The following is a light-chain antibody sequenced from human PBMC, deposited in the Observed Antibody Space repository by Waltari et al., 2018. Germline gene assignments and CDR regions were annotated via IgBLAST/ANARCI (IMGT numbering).Light chain of an antibody. V-gene: IGKV1-12*01. Sequence: IQMTQSPPSVSASVGDSATITRRASHDITSFLAWYQQRPGKAPKLLIHSASTSQPGGPSRFSGSGSGTDFTLTITSLQPDDFATYYCQQAKSFPVTFGGGTTVEIK. CDR1: HDITSF. J-gene: IGKJ4*01. CDR2: SAS. CDR3: QQAKSFPVT.